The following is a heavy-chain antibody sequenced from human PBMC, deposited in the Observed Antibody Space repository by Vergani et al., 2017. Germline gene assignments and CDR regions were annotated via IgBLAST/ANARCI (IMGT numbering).Heavy chain of an antibody. Sequence: EKPLVQSGSETKKPGESLKLSCHAFGYIFSNFWIGWVRQRPGRGLEWMGIIYPGDSEVKSNPTFRGQVIFSVDTSVNTAYLQWRSLQASDTATYFCASGGHGSENGGALQLWGQGTNITVSS. V-gene: IGHV5-51*01. D-gene: IGHD3-10*01. CDR3: ASGGHGSENGGALQL. CDR1: GYIFSNFW. CDR2: IYPGDSEV. J-gene: IGHJ3*01.